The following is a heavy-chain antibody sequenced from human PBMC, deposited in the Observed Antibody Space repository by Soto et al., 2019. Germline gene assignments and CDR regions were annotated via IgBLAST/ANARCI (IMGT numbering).Heavy chain of an antibody. CDR2: ISAYNGNT. D-gene: IGHD3-3*01. Sequence: GASVEVTCKASGYTITSNGLSWVRQAPGQGLEWMGWISAYNGNTNYAQKLQGRVTMTTDTSTSTAYMELRSLRSDDTAVYYCARDNYDFWSGYRSNWFDPWGQGTLVTVSS. J-gene: IGHJ5*02. CDR1: GYTITSNG. V-gene: IGHV1-18*01. CDR3: ARDNYDFWSGYRSNWFDP.